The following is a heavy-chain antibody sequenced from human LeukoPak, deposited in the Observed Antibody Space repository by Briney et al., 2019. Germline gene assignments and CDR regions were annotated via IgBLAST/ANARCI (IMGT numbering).Heavy chain of an antibody. CDR3: AKTSFSDASGHYFYMDV. CDR1: GYTFTHYG. Sequence: GGSLRLSCVISGYTFTHYGFHWVRQAPGKALEWVAFIRSDGTNKFYADSVKGRFTISRDNSQNTVSLQVNNLRTEDTALYYCAKTSFSDASGHYFYMDVWGKGTTVTVSS. J-gene: IGHJ6*03. CDR2: IRSDGTNK. D-gene: IGHD3-3*01. V-gene: IGHV3-30*02.